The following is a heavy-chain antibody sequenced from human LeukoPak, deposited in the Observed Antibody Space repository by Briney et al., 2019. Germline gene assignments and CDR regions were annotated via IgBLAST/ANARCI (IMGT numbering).Heavy chain of an antibody. CDR2: INHSGST. Sequence: PSETLSLTCAVYGGSFSGYYWSWIRQPPGKGLEWIGEINHSGSTNYNPSPKNRVAISVDTSKHPFSLELSSVTAADTAVYYCATTLKAAASYWGQGTLVTVSS. D-gene: IGHD6-13*01. CDR3: ATTLKAAASY. CDR1: GGSFSGYY. J-gene: IGHJ4*02. V-gene: IGHV4-34*01.